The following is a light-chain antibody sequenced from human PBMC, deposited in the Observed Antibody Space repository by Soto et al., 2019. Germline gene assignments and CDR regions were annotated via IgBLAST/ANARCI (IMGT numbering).Light chain of an antibody. CDR1: QSIGLA. V-gene: IGKV3-11*01. Sequence: EIVLTQSPATLSLSPGERATLSCRASQSIGLAIAWYQHKPGQAPRLLIFDASQRATGIPARFSGSGSGTDFTLTISSLEPEDFAVYYCQQRSNWPLTFGGGTKVEIK. J-gene: IGKJ4*01. CDR2: DAS. CDR3: QQRSNWPLT.